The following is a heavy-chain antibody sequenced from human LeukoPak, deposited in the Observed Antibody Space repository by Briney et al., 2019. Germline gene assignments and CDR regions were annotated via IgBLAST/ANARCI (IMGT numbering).Heavy chain of an antibody. CDR2: IKEDGSEI. CDR1: GFTFTTYW. V-gene: IGHV3-7*01. CDR3: ARSGIDFDY. Sequence: GGSLRLSCAASGFTFTTYWMSWVRQAPEKGLEWVANIKEDGSEIHYVDSVKGRFTISRDNAENSLYLQMDSLRAEDTAVYYCARSGIDFDYWGQGTLVTVSS. J-gene: IGHJ4*02.